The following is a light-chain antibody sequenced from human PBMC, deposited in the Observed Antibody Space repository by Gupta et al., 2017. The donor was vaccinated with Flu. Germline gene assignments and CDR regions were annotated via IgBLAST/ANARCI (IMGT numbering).Light chain of an antibody. CDR3: CSYAGSATWM. Sequence: SIPLACIGSRSNSGTYRFVSWYQQRPGNAPKLIIFEVPQRPSGVSTRFSGSKSDNTASLTISGLQAEDEANYYCCSYAGSATWMFGGGTKLTGL. V-gene: IGLV2-23*02. CDR2: EVP. CDR1: RSNSGTYRF. J-gene: IGLJ3*02.